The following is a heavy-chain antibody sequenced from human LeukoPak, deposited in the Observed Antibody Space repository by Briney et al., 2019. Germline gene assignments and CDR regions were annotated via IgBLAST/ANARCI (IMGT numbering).Heavy chain of an antibody. J-gene: IGHJ4*02. Sequence: GGSLRLSCAASGFTFSAYWMHWVRQVPGKGLVWVPRINNDGTATFFADSVKGRFTISRDNAKNTLYLQMNSLRAEDTAVYYCARRGYTAYIHDYWGQGTLVIVSS. D-gene: IGHD5-12*01. V-gene: IGHV3-74*01. CDR2: INNDGTAT. CDR1: GFTFSAYW. CDR3: ARRGYTAYIHDY.